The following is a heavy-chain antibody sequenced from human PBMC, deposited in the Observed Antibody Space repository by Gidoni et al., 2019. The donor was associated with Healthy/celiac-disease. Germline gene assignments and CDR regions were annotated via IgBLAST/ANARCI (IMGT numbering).Heavy chain of an antibody. CDR3: ALEYSYGYWYFDL. Sequence: QPQLVQSGAEVKSPGTSVKVSCKAAGGASSSYAISWVRQAPGQGLEWMGGIIPIFGTANYAQKFQGRVTITADESTSTAYMELSSLRAEDTAVYYCALEYSYGYWYFDLWGRGTLVTVSS. D-gene: IGHD5-18*01. CDR1: GGASSSYA. V-gene: IGHV1-69*01. J-gene: IGHJ2*01. CDR2: IIPIFGTA.